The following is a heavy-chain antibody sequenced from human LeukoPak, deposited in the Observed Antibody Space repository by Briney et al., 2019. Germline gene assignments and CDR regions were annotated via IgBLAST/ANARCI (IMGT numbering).Heavy chain of an antibody. CDR3: AGVRSLTMVRGVIAHNPRKNWFDP. CDR2: INHSGST. J-gene: IGHJ5*02. D-gene: IGHD3-10*01. Sequence: SETLSLTCAVYGGSFSGYYWSWIRQPPGKELEWIGEINHSGSTNYNPSLKSRVTISVDTSKNQFSLKLSSVTAADTAVYYCAGVRSLTMVRGVIAHNPRKNWFDPWGQGTLVTVSS. CDR1: GGSFSGYY. V-gene: IGHV4-34*01.